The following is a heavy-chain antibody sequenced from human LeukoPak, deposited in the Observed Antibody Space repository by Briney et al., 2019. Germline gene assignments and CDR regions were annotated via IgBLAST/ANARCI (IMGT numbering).Heavy chain of an antibody. CDR2: MNPNSGNT. CDR1: GYTFTSYD. D-gene: IGHD4-23*01. V-gene: IGHV1-8*01. J-gene: IGHJ6*02. Sequence: AASVKVSCTASGYTFTSYDINWVRQATGQGLEWMGWMNPNSGNTGYAQKFQGRVTMTRNTSISTAYMELSSLRSEDTAVYYCARGGGAYGGPGMDVWGQGTTVTVSS. CDR3: ARGGGAYGGPGMDV.